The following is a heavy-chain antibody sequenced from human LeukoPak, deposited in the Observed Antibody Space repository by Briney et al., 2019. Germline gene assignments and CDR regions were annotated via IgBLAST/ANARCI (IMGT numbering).Heavy chain of an antibody. CDR1: GGSISSYY. J-gene: IGHJ6*03. CDR2: IYTSGST. CDR3: ARRHHYYYMDV. Sequence: SETLSLTCTASGGSISSYYWSWIRQPPGKGLEWIGYIYTSGSTNYNPSLRSRVTISVDTSKNQFSLKLSSVTAADTAVYYCARRHHYYYMDVWGKGTTVTVSS. V-gene: IGHV4-4*09.